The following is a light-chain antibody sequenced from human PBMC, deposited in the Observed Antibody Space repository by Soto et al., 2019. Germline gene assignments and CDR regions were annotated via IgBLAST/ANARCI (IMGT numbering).Light chain of an antibody. Sequence: QSVLTQPASVSGSPGQSITISCTGTSSDIGGYNFVSWYQQNPGRAPKLMIYEVSNRPLGVSDRFSGSKSGNTASLTISGLQAEDEGDYYCSAYGSSSPLYVFGTGTKLTVL. V-gene: IGLV2-14*01. CDR2: EVS. CDR1: SSDIGGYNF. CDR3: SAYGSSSPLYV. J-gene: IGLJ1*01.